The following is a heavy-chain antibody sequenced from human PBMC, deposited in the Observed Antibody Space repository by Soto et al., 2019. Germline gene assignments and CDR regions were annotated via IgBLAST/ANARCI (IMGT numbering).Heavy chain of an antibody. Sequence: GSLRLSCAASGFTFSSYGMHWVRQAPGKGLEWVAVISYDGSNKYYADSVKGRFTISRDNSKNTLYLQMNSLRAEDTAVYYCAKAGNYDFWSGYYSSPTGYFDYWGQGTLVTVSS. V-gene: IGHV3-30*18. D-gene: IGHD3-3*01. CDR2: ISYDGSNK. CDR3: AKAGNYDFWSGYYSSPTGYFDY. CDR1: GFTFSSYG. J-gene: IGHJ4*02.